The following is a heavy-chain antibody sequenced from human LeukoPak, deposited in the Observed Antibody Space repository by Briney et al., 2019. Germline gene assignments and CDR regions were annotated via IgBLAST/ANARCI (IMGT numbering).Heavy chain of an antibody. CDR3: AGSIASAGKEFDY. J-gene: IGHJ4*02. CDR2: IYHSGST. CDR1: GGSISSSNW. V-gene: IGHV4-4*02. Sequence: SETLSLTCAVSGGSISSSNWWSWVRQPPGKGLEWIGEIYHSGSTNYNPSLKSRVTISVDKSKNQFSLKLSSVTAADTAVYYCAGSIASAGKEFDYWGQGTLVTVSS. D-gene: IGHD6-13*01.